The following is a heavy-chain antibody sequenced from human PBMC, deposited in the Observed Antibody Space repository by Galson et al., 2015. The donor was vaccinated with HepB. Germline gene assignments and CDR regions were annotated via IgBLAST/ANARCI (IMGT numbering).Heavy chain of an antibody. Sequence: SETLSLTCTVSGGSISSSSYYWGWIRQPPGKGLEWIGSIYYSGSTNYNPSLKSRVTISVDTSKNQFSLKLSSVTAADTAVYYCARVGDSSGYYATDAFDIWGQGTMVTVSS. D-gene: IGHD3-22*01. CDR3: ARVGDSSGYYATDAFDI. V-gene: IGHV4-39*07. CDR2: IYYSGST. CDR1: GGSISSSSYY. J-gene: IGHJ3*02.